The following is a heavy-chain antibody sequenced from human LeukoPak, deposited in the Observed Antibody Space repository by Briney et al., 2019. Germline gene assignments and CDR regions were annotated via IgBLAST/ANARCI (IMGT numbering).Heavy chain of an antibody. Sequence: GGPLNLSCPASDFPFGNFTWTWVRQPPGKGLGWFYKISGRSSTIYYADSVKGRFTISRDNAKNLMYLQMNSLRAEDTAVYYCARDRIKSGSYYFDYWGQGTLVTVSS. V-gene: IGHV3-48*01. CDR1: DFPFGNFT. CDR3: ARDRIKSGSYYFDY. J-gene: IGHJ4*02. D-gene: IGHD1-26*01. CDR2: ISGRSSTI.